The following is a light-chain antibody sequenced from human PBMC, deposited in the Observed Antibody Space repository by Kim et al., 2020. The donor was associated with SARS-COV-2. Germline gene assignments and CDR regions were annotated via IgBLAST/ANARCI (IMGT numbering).Light chain of an antibody. CDR2: AAS. V-gene: IGKV1-39*01. Sequence: DIQMTQSPSSLSASVGDRVTITCRASQSISSYLNWYQQKPGKAPKLLIYAASSLQSGVPSRFSGSGSGTDFTLTISSLQPEDFATYYCQQGYSTRYTFGQGTNLEI. CDR1: QSISSY. J-gene: IGKJ2*01. CDR3: QQGYSTRYT.